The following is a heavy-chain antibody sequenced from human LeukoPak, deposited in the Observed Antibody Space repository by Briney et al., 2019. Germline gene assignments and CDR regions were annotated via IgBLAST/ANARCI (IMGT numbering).Heavy chain of an antibody. CDR2: IYTSGST. J-gene: IGHJ3*02. V-gene: IGHV4-4*07. CDR3: ARELVYYYDSSGYYLDAFDI. D-gene: IGHD3-22*01. Sequence: SETLSLTCTVSGGSISSYYWSWIRQPAGKELVWIGRIYTSGSTNYNPSLKSRVTMSVDTSKNQFSLKLSSVTAADTAVYYCARELVYYYDSSGYYLDAFDIWGQGTMVTVSS. CDR1: GGSISSYY.